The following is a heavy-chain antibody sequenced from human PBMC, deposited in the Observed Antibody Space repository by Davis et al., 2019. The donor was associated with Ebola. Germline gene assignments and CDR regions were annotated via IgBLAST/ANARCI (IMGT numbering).Heavy chain of an antibody. CDR3: ARPTALTSMTTEWDYGMDV. CDR2: ISAYNGNT. V-gene: IGHV1-18*01. CDR1: GYTFTRYG. D-gene: IGHD4-11*01. Sequence: ASVKVSCKASGYTFTRYGISWVRQAPGQGLEWMGWISAYNGNTNYAQKLQGRVTMTTDTSTSTAYMELRSLRSEDTAVYYCARPTALTSMTTEWDYGMDVWGQGTTVTVSS. J-gene: IGHJ6*02.